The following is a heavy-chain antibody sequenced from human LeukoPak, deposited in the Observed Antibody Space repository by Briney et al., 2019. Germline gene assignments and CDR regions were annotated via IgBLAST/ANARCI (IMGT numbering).Heavy chain of an antibody. D-gene: IGHD4-17*01. CDR2: INHSGST. V-gene: IGHV4-34*01. CDR3: ARPGTVTTRDYYMDV. Sequence: SETLSLTCVVYGGSFSGYYWSWIRQPPGKGLEWIGEINHSGSTNYNPSLKSRVTISVDTSKNQFSLKLSSVTAADTAVYYCARPGTVTTRDYYMDVWGKGTTVTVSS. CDR1: GGSFSGYY. J-gene: IGHJ6*03.